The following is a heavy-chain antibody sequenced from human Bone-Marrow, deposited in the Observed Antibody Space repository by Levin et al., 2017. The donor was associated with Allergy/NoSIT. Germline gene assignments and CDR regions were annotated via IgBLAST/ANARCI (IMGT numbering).Heavy chain of an antibody. J-gene: IGHJ4*02. Sequence: GESLKISCAASGFTFRTYAMSWVRQAPGKGLEWLSGISGIGAGTFYADSLKGRFNIPKDNFKNMVYLQLNSLRVEDTAVYYCARVGSGWFRNKLDSWGQGTLVTVSS. CDR2: ISGIGAGT. CDR1: GFTFRTYA. D-gene: IGHD6-19*01. V-gene: IGHV3-23*01. CDR3: ARVGSGWFRNKLDS.